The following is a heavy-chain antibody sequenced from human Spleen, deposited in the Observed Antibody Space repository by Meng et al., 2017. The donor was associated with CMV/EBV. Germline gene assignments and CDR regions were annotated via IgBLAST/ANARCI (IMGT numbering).Heavy chain of an antibody. J-gene: IGHJ4*02. V-gene: IGHV4-34*01. CDR3: ARGPRGYSYGSQLFY. Sequence: QVQLQQWGAGLLKPSETLSPTCAVYGGSFSGYYWSWIRQPPGKGLEWIGEINHSGSTNYNPSLKSRVTISVDTSKNQFSLKLSSVTAADTAVYYCARGPRGYSYGSQLFYWGQGTLVTVSS. CDR1: GGSFSGYY. CDR2: INHSGST. D-gene: IGHD5-18*01.